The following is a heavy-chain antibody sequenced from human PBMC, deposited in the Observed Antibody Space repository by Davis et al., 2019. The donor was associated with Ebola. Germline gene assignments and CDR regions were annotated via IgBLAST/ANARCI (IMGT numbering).Heavy chain of an antibody. CDR1: VSTFSSYA. J-gene: IGHJ6*03. D-gene: IGHD2-2*01. Sequence: SVKVSCKASVSTFSSYAISWVRQAPGQGREWMGGIIPIFGTANYAQKFQGRVTITADESTSTAYMELSSLRSEDTAVYYCARALPGVVVPGIYYYMDVWGKGTTVTVSS. CDR3: ARALPGVVVPGIYYYMDV. CDR2: IIPIFGTA. V-gene: IGHV1-69*13.